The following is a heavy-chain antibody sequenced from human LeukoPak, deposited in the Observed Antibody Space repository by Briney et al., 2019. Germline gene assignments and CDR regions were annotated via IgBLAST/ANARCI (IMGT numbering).Heavy chain of an antibody. D-gene: IGHD3-22*01. V-gene: IGHV3-23*01. J-gene: IGHJ4*02. Sequence: GGSLRLSCAASGLTFSSYAMNWVRQAPGKGLEWVSAISGSGGNTYYADSVKGRFTISRDNSKNTLYLQMNSLGAEDTAVYYCAKDVVLSGYYYIGSFENWGQGTLVTVSS. CDR1: GLTFSSYA. CDR3: AKDVVLSGYYYIGSFEN. CDR2: ISGSGGNT.